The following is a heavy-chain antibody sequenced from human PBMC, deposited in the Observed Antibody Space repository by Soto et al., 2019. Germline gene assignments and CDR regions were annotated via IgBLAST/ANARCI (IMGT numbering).Heavy chain of an antibody. J-gene: IGHJ4*02. CDR2: ISAYNGNT. V-gene: IGHV1-18*01. CDR1: GYTFTSYG. D-gene: IGHD3-3*01. CDR3: ARFGKDFWSGYYPLDY. Sequence: ASVKVSCKASGYTFTSYGISWVRQAPGQGLEWMGWISAYNGNTNYAQKLQGRVTMTTDTSTSTAYMELRSLRSDDAAVYYCARFGKDFWSGYYPLDYWGQGTMGTVSS.